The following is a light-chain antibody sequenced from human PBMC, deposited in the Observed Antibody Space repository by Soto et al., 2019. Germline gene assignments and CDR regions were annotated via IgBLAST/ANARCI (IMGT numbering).Light chain of an antibody. CDR1: SSDVGLYDY. J-gene: IGLJ1*01. V-gene: IGLV2-14*01. Sequence: SALAQPASVSGSPGQSITISCTGTSSDVGLYDYVSWYQQHPGKAPQLTIYAVSNRPSGVSNRFSASKSGNTASLFISGLQAEDEADYYCSSYTSDSSYVFGSGTKVTVL. CDR2: AVS. CDR3: SSYTSDSSYV.